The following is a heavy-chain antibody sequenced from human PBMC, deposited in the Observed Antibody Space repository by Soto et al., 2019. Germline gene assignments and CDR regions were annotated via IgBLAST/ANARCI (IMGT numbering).Heavy chain of an antibody. CDR2: IRSKASGGTS. D-gene: IGHD3-10*01. V-gene: IGHV3-49*04. J-gene: IGHJ3*01. CDR1: GFTFGDYA. Sequence: PGGSLRLSCTAAGFTFGDYAISWVRQAPGKGLEWVGYIRSKASGGTSEYAASVKGRFTFSRDDSKSTAYLQMNSLKIEDTAIYYCTRDQPITPWGQGTMVTVSS. CDR3: TRDQPITP.